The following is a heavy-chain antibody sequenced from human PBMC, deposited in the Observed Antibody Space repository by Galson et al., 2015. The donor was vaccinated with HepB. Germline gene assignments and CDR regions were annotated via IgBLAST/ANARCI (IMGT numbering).Heavy chain of an antibody. D-gene: IGHD2-21*01. V-gene: IGHV1-69*04. CDR3: ARDGDSGEGGY. CDR2: IIPILGIA. CDR1: GGTFSSYA. J-gene: IGHJ4*02. Sequence: SVKVSCKASGGTFSSYAISWVRQAPGQGLEWMGRIIPILGIANYAQKFQGRVTITADKSTSTAYMELSSLRSEDTAVYYCARDGDSGEGGYWGQGTLVTVSS.